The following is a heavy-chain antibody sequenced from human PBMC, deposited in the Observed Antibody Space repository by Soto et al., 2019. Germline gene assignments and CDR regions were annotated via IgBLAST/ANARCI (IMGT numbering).Heavy chain of an antibody. J-gene: IGHJ4*02. CDR2: IIPIFGTA. Sequence: SVKVSCKASGGTFSSYAISWVRQAPGQGLEWMGGIIPIFGTANYAQKFQGRVTITADESTSTAYMELSSLRSEDTAVYHCAGGIVGATNYFDYWGQGTLVTVSS. V-gene: IGHV1-69*13. CDR3: AGGIVGATNYFDY. D-gene: IGHD1-26*01. CDR1: GGTFSSYA.